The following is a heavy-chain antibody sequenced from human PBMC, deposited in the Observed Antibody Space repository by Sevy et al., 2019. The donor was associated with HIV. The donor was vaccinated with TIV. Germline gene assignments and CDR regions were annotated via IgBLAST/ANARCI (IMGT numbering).Heavy chain of an antibody. CDR3: ARDVYSGSYYDY. V-gene: IGHV3-72*01. CDR1: GFTFSDHY. Sequence: GGSLRLSCAASGFTFSDHYMDWVRQAPGKGLEWVGRTRNKANSYTTEYAASVKGRFTISRDDSKNSLYLQMNSLKTEDTAVYYCARDVYSGSYYDYWGQGTLVTVS. D-gene: IGHD1-26*01. J-gene: IGHJ4*02. CDR2: TRNKANSYTT.